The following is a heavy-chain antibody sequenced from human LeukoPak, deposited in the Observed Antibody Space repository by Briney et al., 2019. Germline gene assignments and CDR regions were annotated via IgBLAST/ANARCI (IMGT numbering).Heavy chain of an antibody. CDR2: IYPGDADT. CDR3: ARRLDDAFDI. J-gene: IGHJ3*02. Sequence: GESLKISCKGSGYSFTSYWIGCVRQMPGKDLEWMGIIYPGDADTRYSPSFQGQVTISADKSISTASLQRTSLTASDTAMYYRARRLDDAFDIWGQGTMVTVSS. CDR1: GYSFTSYW. D-gene: IGHD6-6*01. V-gene: IGHV5-51*01.